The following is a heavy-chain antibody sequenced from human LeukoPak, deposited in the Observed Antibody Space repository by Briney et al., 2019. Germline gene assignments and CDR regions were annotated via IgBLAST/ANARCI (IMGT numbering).Heavy chain of an antibody. J-gene: IGHJ4*02. CDR2: ISGSGGST. Sequence: GGSLRLSCAASGFTFSSYVMSWVRQAPGKGLEWVSAISGSGGSTYYADSVKGRFTISRDNSKNTLYLQMNSLRAEDTAVYYCAKDYGDDGGYYFDYWGQGTLVTVSS. D-gene: IGHD4-17*01. V-gene: IGHV3-23*01. CDR3: AKDYGDDGGYYFDY. CDR1: GFTFSSYV.